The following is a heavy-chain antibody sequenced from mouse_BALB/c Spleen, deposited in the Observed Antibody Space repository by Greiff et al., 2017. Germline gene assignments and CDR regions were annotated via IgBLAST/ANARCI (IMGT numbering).Heavy chain of an antibody. CDR1: GYTFTSYW. D-gene: IGHD4-1*01. J-gene: IGHJ4*01. CDR3: ARYWDYAMDY. Sequence: DLVKPGASVTLSCKASGYTFTSYWINWIKQRPGQGLEWIGRIAPGSGSTYYNEIFTGKAILTGDTSSSTAYIQLSSLSSEDSAVYFCARYWDYAMDYWGQGTSVTVSA. V-gene: IGHV1S41*01. CDR2: IAPGSGST.